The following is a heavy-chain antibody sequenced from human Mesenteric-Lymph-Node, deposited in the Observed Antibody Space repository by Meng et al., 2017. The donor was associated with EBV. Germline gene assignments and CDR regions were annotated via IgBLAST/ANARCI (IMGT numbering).Heavy chain of an antibody. D-gene: IGHD3-10*01. Sequence: GHREGAGLGLGDPSGPLSPPCALSVGSIGSNSWGTWFRQPPGKGLEWMGEIHQSWATNYNPSLKSRVTISVDKSKNQFSLKLSSVTAADAAVYFCASVIYGSGLNSWFDPWGHGTLVTVSS. CDR3: ASVIYGSGLNSWFDP. V-gene: IGHV4-4*02. CDR1: VGSIGSNSW. J-gene: IGHJ5*02. CDR2: IHQSWAT.